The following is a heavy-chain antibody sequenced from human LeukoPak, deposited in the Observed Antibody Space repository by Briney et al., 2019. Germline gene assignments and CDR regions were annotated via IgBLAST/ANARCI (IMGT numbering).Heavy chain of an antibody. Sequence: PGGSLRLSCAASGFAFSNYGMSWVRQAPGKGLEWVSGISGSDGNTHSADSVKGRFTISRDSSKNTLYLQMNSLRAEDTAVYYCAKGRIGFDSWGQGTLVTVSS. D-gene: IGHD2/OR15-2a*01. V-gene: IGHV3-23*01. CDR3: AKGRIGFDS. CDR1: GFAFSNYG. CDR2: ISGSDGNT. J-gene: IGHJ4*02.